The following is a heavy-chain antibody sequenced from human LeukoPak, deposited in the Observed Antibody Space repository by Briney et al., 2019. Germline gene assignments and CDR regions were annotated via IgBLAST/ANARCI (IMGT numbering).Heavy chain of an antibody. CDR2: MNPNSGNT. CDR1: GYTFTSYD. CDR3: ARGDSSGWYEVYYFDY. J-gene: IGHJ4*02. V-gene: IGHV1-8*03. Sequence: ASVKVSCKASGYTFTSYDINWVRQATGQGLEWMGWMNPNSGNTGYAQKFQGRVTITRNTSISTAYMELSSLRSEDTAVYYCARGDSSGWYEVYYFDYWGQGTLVTVSS. D-gene: IGHD6-19*01.